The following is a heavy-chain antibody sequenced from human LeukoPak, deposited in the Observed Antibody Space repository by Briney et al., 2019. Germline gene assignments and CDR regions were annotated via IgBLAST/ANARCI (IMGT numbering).Heavy chain of an antibody. CDR2: ISGSGGST. J-gene: IGHJ4*02. CDR1: GFTFSSYA. V-gene: IGHV3-23*01. Sequence: PGGSLRLSCAASGFTFSSYAMSWVRQAPGKGLEWVSAISGSGGSTYYADSVKGRFTISRDNAKNSLYLQMNSLRAEDTAVYYCARASGGWRDLEWLFTHYYFDYWGQGTLVTVSS. D-gene: IGHD3-3*01. CDR3: ARASGGWRDLEWLFTHYYFDY.